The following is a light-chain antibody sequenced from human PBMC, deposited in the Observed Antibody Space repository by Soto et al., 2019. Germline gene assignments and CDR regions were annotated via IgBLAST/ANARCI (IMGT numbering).Light chain of an antibody. CDR1: QSVSSS. CDR3: QQYNSYWT. V-gene: IGKV3-15*01. J-gene: IGKJ1*01. Sequence: EIVMTQSPATLSVSPGERATLSCRASQSVSSSLAWYQQRPGQAPRLLIYGASARATGIPARFSGSGSGADFTLTISSLQPDDFATYYCQQYNSYWTFGQGTKVDIK. CDR2: GAS.